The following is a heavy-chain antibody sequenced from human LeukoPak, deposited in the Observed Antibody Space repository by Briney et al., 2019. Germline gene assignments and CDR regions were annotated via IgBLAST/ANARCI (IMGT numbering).Heavy chain of an antibody. CDR2: IYHSGST. CDR1: GGSISTYY. D-gene: IGHD5-18*01. V-gene: IGHV4-59*01. Sequence: SETLSLTCTVSGGSISTYYWSWIRQPPGKGLEWIGYIYHSGSTNYNPSLKSRVTISVDTSKNQFSLKLSSVTAADTAVYYCAGGYSYGSTYYYMDVWGKGTTVTISS. J-gene: IGHJ6*03. CDR3: AGGYSYGSTYYYMDV.